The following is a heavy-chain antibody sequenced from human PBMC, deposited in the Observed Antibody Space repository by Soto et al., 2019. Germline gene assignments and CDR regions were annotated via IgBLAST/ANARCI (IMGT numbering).Heavy chain of an antibody. V-gene: IGHV3-23*01. D-gene: IGHD3-10*01. J-gene: IGHJ4*02. CDR1: GFTFSSYA. CDR2: ISGSGGST. CDR3: AKDYGGSGSYPTYYFDY. Sequence: GGSLRLSCAASGFTFSSYAMSWVRQAPGKGLEWVSAISGSGGSTYYADSVKGRFTISRDNSKNTLYLQMNSLRAEDTAVYYCAKDYGGSGSYPTYYFDYWGQGTLVTVSS.